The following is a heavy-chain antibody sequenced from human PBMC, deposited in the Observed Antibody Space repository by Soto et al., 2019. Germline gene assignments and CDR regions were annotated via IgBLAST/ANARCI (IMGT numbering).Heavy chain of an antibody. CDR1: GGSISSGDYY. CDR3: ARVRGARYFDY. J-gene: IGHJ4*02. Sequence: QVQLQESGPGLVKPSQTLSLTCTVSGGSISSGDYYWSWIRQPPGKVLEWIGYIYYSGSTYYNPSLKSRVTISVDTSKTQFALKLISVTAADTAVYYCARVRGARYFDYWGQGTLVTVSS. D-gene: IGHD2-15*01. CDR2: IYYSGST. V-gene: IGHV4-30-4*01.